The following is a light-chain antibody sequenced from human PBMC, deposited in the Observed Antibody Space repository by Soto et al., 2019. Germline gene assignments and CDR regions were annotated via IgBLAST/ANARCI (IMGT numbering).Light chain of an antibody. J-gene: IGKJ2*01. CDR1: QSISSW. CDR3: QQYNSYSPYT. Sequence: DIQMTQSPSTLSASVGDRVTITCRASQSISSWLAWYQQKPRKAPKLLIYDASSLESGVPSRFSGSGSGTEFTLTISSLQPDDFATYYCQQYNSYSPYTFGQGTKLEIK. CDR2: DAS. V-gene: IGKV1-5*01.